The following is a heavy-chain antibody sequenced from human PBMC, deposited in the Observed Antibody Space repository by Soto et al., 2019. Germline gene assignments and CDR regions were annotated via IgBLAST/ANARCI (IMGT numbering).Heavy chain of an antibody. CDR1: GFTFSSYA. Sequence: GGSLRLSCAASGFTFSSYAMHWVRQAPGKGLEWVAVISYDGSNKYYADSVKGRFTISRDNSKNTLYLQMNSLRAEDTAVYYCARDPYYYDSSGYYFYFDYWGQGTLVTVSS. J-gene: IGHJ4*02. V-gene: IGHV3-30-3*01. CDR3: ARDPYYYDSSGYYFYFDY. D-gene: IGHD3-22*01. CDR2: ISYDGSNK.